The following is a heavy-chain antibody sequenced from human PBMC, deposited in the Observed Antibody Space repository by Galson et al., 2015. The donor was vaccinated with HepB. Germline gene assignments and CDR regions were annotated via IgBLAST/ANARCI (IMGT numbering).Heavy chain of an antibody. CDR1: GYTFSNYA. CDR2: INGGNDNI. D-gene: IGHD5-12*01. J-gene: IGHJ5*02. Sequence: SVKVSCKASGYTFSNYAMHWVRQAPGQRLEWMGWINGGNDNIKYSEKFQDRVKFTKDTSASTAYMELSGLRSEDTAVYYCARVVATTFTGWFDPWGQGTLVTVSP. V-gene: IGHV1-3*01. CDR3: ARVVATTFTGWFDP.